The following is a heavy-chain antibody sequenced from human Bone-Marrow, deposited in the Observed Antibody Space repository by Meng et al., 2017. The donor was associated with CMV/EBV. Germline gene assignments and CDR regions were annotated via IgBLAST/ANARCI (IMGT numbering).Heavy chain of an antibody. CDR3: ARGNVDIVATMGTTYYFDY. D-gene: IGHD5-12*01. CDR2: MNPNSGNT. J-gene: IGHJ4*02. V-gene: IGHV1-8*02. Sequence: ASVKVSCKASGYTFTSYDINWVRQATGQGLEWMGWMNPNSGNTGYAQKFQGRVTITRNTSIITAYMEPGSLRSGDTAVYYCARGNVDIVATMGTTYYFDYWGQGTLVTVSS. CDR1: GYTFTSYD.